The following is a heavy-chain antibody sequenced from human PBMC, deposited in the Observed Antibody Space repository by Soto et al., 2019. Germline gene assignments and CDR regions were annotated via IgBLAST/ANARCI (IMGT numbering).Heavy chain of an antibody. Sequence: EVQLLESGGGLVQPGGSLRLSCAASGFTFSSYAMSWVRQAPGKGLEWVSAISGSGGSTYYADSVKGRFTTSRDNDKNTLYLPMNGLRAEDTAVYYCAGGVDTDMVTPDYWGQGTLVTVSS. CDR3: AGGVDTDMVTPDY. CDR1: GFTFSSYA. D-gene: IGHD5-18*01. CDR2: ISGSGGST. J-gene: IGHJ4*02. V-gene: IGHV3-23*01.